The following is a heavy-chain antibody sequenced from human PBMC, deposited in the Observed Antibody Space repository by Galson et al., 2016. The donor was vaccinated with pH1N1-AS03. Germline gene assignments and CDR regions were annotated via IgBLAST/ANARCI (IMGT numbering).Heavy chain of an antibody. CDR2: IYYSGTT. D-gene: IGHD3-22*01. Sequence: ETLSLTCSVSGAPITSGSHYWTWIRQLPGKGLEWIGYIYYSGTTKFNPSLATRITMSVDRSKSQFSLNLMSVTAADTAVYYCARDGQLWPHYYPLDVWGQGTTVTVSS. CDR1: GAPITSGSHY. V-gene: IGHV4-61*01. J-gene: IGHJ6*02. CDR3: ARDGQLWPHYYPLDV.